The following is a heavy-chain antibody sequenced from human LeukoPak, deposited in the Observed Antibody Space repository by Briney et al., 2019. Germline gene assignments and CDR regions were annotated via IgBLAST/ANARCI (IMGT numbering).Heavy chain of an antibody. CDR3: ARFILSYSRYDFGPDY. V-gene: IGHV1-3*01. Sequence: ASVKVSCKASGYTFTSYAMHWVRQAPGQRLEWMGWINAGNGNTKYSQKFQGRVTITRDTSASTAYMELSSLRSEDTAEYYCARFILSYSRYDFGPDYWGQGTLVTVSS. CDR2: INAGNGNT. D-gene: IGHD5-12*01. J-gene: IGHJ4*02. CDR1: GYTFTSYA.